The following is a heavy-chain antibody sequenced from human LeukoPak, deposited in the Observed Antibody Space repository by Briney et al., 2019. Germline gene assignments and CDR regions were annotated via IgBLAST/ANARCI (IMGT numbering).Heavy chain of an antibody. CDR2: IIPILGTA. Sequence: GASVKVSCKASGYTFTSYGISWVRQAPGQGLEWMGGIIPILGTANYAQKFQGRVTITADKSTSTAYMELSSLRSEDTAVYYCARAPLGLSNWFDPWGQGTLVTVSS. J-gene: IGHJ5*02. CDR3: ARAPLGLSNWFDP. V-gene: IGHV1-69*10. CDR1: GYTFTSYG. D-gene: IGHD5-12*01.